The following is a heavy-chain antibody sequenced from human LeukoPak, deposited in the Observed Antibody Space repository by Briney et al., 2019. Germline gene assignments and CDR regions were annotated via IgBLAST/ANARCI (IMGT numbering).Heavy chain of an antibody. CDR1: GYTFTSYD. Sequence: ASVKVSCKASGYTFTSYDINWVRQATGQGLEWMGWVNPNSGNTGYAQKFQGRVTMTRNTSISTAYMELSSLRSEDTAVYYCARADIVVVPAATDPYYYYGMDVWGQGTTVTVSS. CDR2: VNPNSGNT. J-gene: IGHJ6*02. D-gene: IGHD2-2*01. V-gene: IGHV1-8*01. CDR3: ARADIVVVPAATDPYYYYGMDV.